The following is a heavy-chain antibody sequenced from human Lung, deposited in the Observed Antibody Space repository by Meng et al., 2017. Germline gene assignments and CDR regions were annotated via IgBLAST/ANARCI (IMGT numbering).Heavy chain of an antibody. D-gene: IGHD1-26*01. CDR2: IFHSGST. J-gene: IGHJ4*02. CDR1: GGSITSSTW. CDR3: ARFDISSSGRGDY. V-gene: IGHV4-4*02. Sequence: QVRLQASGPGRVTPSGTLSLTCAVSGGSITSSTWWSWGRQTPGKGLEWVGEIFHSGSTNYNPPLESRVTISVDKSKNQFSLKVYSVTAADTATYYCARFDISSSGRGDYWGQGILVTVSS.